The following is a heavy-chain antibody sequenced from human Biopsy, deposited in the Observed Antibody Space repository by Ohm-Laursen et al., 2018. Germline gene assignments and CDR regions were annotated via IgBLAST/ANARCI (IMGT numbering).Heavy chain of an antibody. CDR1: GDRFSNYP. J-gene: IGHJ6*02. CDR3: ARDTELLSIGLDYNFGMVV. Sequence: ASVKVSCKVSGDRFSNYPISWVRQAPGQGLEWMGGIIPIFNTPKYAQRFQGRVTITADRSTTTAYMELSSLRSEDTAVYYCARDTELLSIGLDYNFGMVVWGLGTTVTVSS. CDR2: IIPIFNTP. D-gene: IGHD1-14*01. V-gene: IGHV1-69*06.